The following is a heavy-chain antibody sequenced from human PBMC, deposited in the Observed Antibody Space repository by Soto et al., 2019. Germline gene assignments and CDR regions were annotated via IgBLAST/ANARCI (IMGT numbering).Heavy chain of an antibody. CDR3: ARVVGATTAVAFDI. CDR2: IIPIFGTA. J-gene: IGHJ3*02. CDR1: GGTFSSYA. Sequence: SVKVSCKASGGTFSSYAISWVRQAPGQGLEWMGGIIPIFGTANYAQKFQGRVTITADESTSTAYMQLSSLRSEDTAVYYCARVVGATTAVAFDIWGQGTMVTVSS. V-gene: IGHV1-69*13. D-gene: IGHD1-26*01.